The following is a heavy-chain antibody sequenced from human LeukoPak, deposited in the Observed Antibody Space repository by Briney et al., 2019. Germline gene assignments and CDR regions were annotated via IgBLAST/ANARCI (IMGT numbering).Heavy chain of an antibody. CDR3: AREPIKPFWSGSSLGGVRWYFDY. CDR1: GGSISSSSYY. CDR2: IYYSGST. V-gene: IGHV4-39*07. Sequence: PSETLSLTCTVSGGSISSSSYYWGWIRQPPGKGLEWIGSIYYSGSTYYNPSLKSRVTISVDTSKNQFSLKLSSVTAADRAVYYCAREPIKPFWSGSSLGGVRWYFDYWGQGTLVTVSS. D-gene: IGHD3-3*02. J-gene: IGHJ4*02.